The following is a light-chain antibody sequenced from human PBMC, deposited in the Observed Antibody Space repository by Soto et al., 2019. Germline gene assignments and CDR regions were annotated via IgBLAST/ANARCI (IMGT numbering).Light chain of an antibody. CDR1: QSLVHADGSTY. V-gene: IGKV2-24*01. J-gene: IGKJ1*01. Sequence: DIVMTQSPLSSPVTLGQPASISCRSSQSLVHADGSTYLSWLQQRPGQPPRLLIYKISNRLSGVPDRFSGSGAGTYFTLKISRVEAEDVGVYYCMQDTQFPRTFGQGTKVEIE. CDR3: MQDTQFPRT. CDR2: KIS.